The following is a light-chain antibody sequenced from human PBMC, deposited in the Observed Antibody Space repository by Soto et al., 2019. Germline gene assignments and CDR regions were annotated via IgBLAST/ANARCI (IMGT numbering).Light chain of an antibody. Sequence: QSVLTQPPSASGSPGQSVTISCTGTSSDVGGYNYVSRYQQHPGKAPKLMIYEVSERPSGVPDRFSGSKSSNTASLTVSGLQAGDEADYYCSSYAGSNNFVFGTGTKVTVL. V-gene: IGLV2-8*01. CDR1: SSDVGGYNY. CDR3: SSYAGSNNFV. J-gene: IGLJ1*01. CDR2: EVS.